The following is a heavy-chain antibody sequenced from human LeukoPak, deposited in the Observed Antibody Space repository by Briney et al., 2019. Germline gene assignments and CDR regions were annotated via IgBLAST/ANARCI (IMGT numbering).Heavy chain of an antibody. J-gene: IGHJ4*02. CDR2: IYYSGST. Sequence: PSETLSLTCTVSGGSVSSGSYYWSWIRQPPGKGLEWIGYIYYSGSTNYNPSLKSRVTISVDTSKNQFSLKLSSVTAADTAVYYCARDCIVGATSLFDYWGQGTLVTVSS. CDR3: ARDCIVGATSLFDY. CDR1: GGSVSSGSYY. V-gene: IGHV4-61*01. D-gene: IGHD1-26*01.